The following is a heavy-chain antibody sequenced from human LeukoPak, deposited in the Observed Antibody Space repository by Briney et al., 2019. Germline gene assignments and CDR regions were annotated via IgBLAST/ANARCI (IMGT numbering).Heavy chain of an antibody. CDR1: GGSISGYY. Sequence: SETLSLTCTVSGGSISGYYWSWIRQPPGKGLEWIGEINHSGSTNYNPSLKSRVTISVDTSKNQFSLKLSSVTAADTAVYYCARGYLAGPSWYTVTTRGYFDYWGQGTLVTVSS. D-gene: IGHD4-17*01. CDR2: INHSGST. J-gene: IGHJ4*02. CDR3: ARGYLAGPSWYTVTTRGYFDY. V-gene: IGHV4-34*01.